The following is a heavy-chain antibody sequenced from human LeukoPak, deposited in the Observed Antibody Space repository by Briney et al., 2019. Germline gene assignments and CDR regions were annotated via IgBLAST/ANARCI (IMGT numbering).Heavy chain of an antibody. D-gene: IGHD3-16*01. CDR3: ARAGRPTVGGVTPLEHFDY. CDR1: GYNFTTYT. J-gene: IGHJ4*02. V-gene: IGHV1-3*01. Sequence: GASVTVSCKASGYNFTTYTMHWVRQASGQRLEWMGWINAGNGNTKYSQKFQGRVTITRDTSASTAYMELSSLRSEDTAVYYCARAGRPTVGGVTPLEHFDYWGQGPLVTVSS. CDR2: INAGNGNT.